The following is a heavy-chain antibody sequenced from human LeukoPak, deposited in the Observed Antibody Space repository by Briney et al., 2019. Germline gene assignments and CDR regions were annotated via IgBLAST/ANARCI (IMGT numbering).Heavy chain of an antibody. CDR1: GYTFTSYG. D-gene: IGHD2-15*01. J-gene: IGHJ5*02. V-gene: IGHV1-18*01. CDR3: ARDGYCSGGSCYSDGWFDP. Sequence: ASVKVSCKASGYTFTSYGISWVRQAPGQGLEWMGWISAYNGNTNYAQKLQGRVTMTTDTSTSTAYMELRSLRSDDTAVCYCARDGYCSGGSCYSDGWFDPWGQGTLVTVSS. CDR2: ISAYNGNT.